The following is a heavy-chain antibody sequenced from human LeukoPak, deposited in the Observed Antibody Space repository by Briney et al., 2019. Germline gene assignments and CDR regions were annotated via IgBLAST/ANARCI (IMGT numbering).Heavy chain of an antibody. J-gene: IGHJ4*02. Sequence: SQTLSLTCTVSGGSISSGSYYWSWIRQPVGKGLEWIGRIYTSGSTNYNPSLKSRVTISIDTSKNQFSLKLSSVTAADTAVYYCARAAFSGCSSTSCYTHHFDYWGQGTLVTVSS. CDR2: IYTSGST. D-gene: IGHD2-2*02. V-gene: IGHV4-61*02. CDR3: ARAAFSGCSSTSCYTHHFDY. CDR1: GGSISSGSYY.